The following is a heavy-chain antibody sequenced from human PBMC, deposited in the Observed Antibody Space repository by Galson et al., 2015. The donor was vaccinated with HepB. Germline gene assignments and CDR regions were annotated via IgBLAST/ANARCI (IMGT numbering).Heavy chain of an antibody. CDR3: ARKSPLGYCSSTSCPGSYFDL. D-gene: IGHD2-2*01. CDR2: IIPILGIA. J-gene: IGHJ2*01. Sequence: SVKVSCKASGGTFSSYTISGVRQAPGQGLEWMGRIIPILGIANYAQKFQGRVTITADESTSTAYMELSSLISEDTAVYYCARKSPLGYCSSTSCPGSYFDLWGRGTLVTVYS. V-gene: IGHV1-69*02. CDR1: GGTFSSYT.